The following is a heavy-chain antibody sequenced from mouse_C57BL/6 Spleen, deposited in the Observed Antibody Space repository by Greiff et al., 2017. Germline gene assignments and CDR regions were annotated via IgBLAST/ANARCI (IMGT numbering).Heavy chain of an antibody. D-gene: IGHD4-1*02. Sequence: EVMLVESGGGLVKPGGSLKLSCAASGFTFSSYAMSWVRQTPEKRLEWVATISHGGSYTYYPDNVKGRFTISRDNAKNNLYLKMSNLKSEDTAMYYCSRQLGQVDYWGQGTTLTVSS. CDR2: ISHGGSYT. J-gene: IGHJ2*01. CDR1: GFTFSSYA. CDR3: SRQLGQVDY. V-gene: IGHV5-4*03.